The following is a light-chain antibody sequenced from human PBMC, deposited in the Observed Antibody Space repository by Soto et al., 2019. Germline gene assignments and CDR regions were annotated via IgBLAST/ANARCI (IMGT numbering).Light chain of an antibody. CDR2: GAS. J-gene: IGKJ1*01. Sequence: EIVFTQSPGSLSLSPGERATLSYRASQSVRSSYLAWYQQKPGQAPRLLIYGASTRATGIPARFSGSGSGTEFTLTISSLQSEDFAVYDCQQYNNWPRTVGQGTKVEIK. CDR1: QSVRSSY. V-gene: IGKV3-15*01. CDR3: QQYNNWPRT.